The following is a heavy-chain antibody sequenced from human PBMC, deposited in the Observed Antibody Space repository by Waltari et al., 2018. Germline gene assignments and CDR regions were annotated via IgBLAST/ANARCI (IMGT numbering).Heavy chain of an antibody. Sequence: QVQLQESGPGLVKPSQTLSLTCTVSGGSISSGGYYWSWIRQHPGKGLEWIGYIYYRGSTYYNPSLKSRVTISVDTSKNQFALKLGAVTAADTAVYYCARESRGGDARGSYYYMDVWGKGTTVTVSS. J-gene: IGHJ6*03. D-gene: IGHD2-21*02. V-gene: IGHV4-31*03. CDR2: IYYRGST. CDR3: ARESRGGDARGSYYYMDV. CDR1: GGSISSGGYY.